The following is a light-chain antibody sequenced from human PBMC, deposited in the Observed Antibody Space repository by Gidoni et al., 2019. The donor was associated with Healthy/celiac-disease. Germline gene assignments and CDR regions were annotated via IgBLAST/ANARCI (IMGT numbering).Light chain of an antibody. V-gene: IGKV3-20*01. J-gene: IGKJ1*01. CDR3: QQYGSSPWT. CDR1: QSVSSSY. CDR2: GAS. Sequence: IVLTQSPGTLSLSPGERATLSCRASQSVSSSYLAWYQQKPGQAPRLLSDGASSRATGIPDRCSGSGSGTDFTLTSSRLEPEDFAVYYCQQYGSSPWTFGQGTKVEIK.